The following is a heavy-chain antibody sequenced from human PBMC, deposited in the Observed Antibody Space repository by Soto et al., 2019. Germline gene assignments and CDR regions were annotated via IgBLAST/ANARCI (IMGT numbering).Heavy chain of an antibody. CDR2: FIPIFRTL. Sequence: QVQLIQSAAKVKKPGSSVRVSCTASGGIFGSHGFSWVRQAPGQRLEWVGGFIPIFRTLTYTEKFQARVRIAADESTNTVYLDLSSLTSEDTAVYYCVRDRRIYYSDPHDEFVASDYEVWGQGTMVSVSS. CDR1: GGIFGSHG. J-gene: IGHJ3*01. V-gene: IGHV1-69*01. D-gene: IGHD3-22*01. CDR3: VRDRRIYYSDPHDEFVASDYEV.